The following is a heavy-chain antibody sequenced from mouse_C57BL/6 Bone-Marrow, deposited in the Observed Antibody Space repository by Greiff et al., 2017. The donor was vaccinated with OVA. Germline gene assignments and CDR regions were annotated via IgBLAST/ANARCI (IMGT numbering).Heavy chain of an antibody. D-gene: IGHD1-1*01. Sequence: QVHVKQSGAELVRPGTSVKMSCKASGYTFTNYWIGWAKQRPGHGLEWIGDIYPGGGYTNYNEKFKGKATLTADKSSSTAYMQFSSLTSEDSAIYYCARSATVVRWYFDVWGTGTTVTVSS. CDR1: GYTFTNYW. CDR3: ARSATVVRWYFDV. V-gene: IGHV1-63*01. CDR2: IYPGGGYT. J-gene: IGHJ1*03.